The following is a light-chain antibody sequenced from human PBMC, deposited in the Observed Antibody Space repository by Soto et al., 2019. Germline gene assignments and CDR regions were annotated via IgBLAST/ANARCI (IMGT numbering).Light chain of an antibody. CDR1: SSDVGGYNY. CDR2: EVS. J-gene: IGLJ1*01. V-gene: IGLV2-14*01. Sequence: QSALTQPASVSGSPGQSITISCTGTSSDVGGYNYVSWYQQHPSKAPKLMIYEVSNRPSGVSNRFSGSKSGNTASLTISGLQAEDEADYYCSSYTSSSPHVFGTGTKLTVL. CDR3: SSYTSSSPHV.